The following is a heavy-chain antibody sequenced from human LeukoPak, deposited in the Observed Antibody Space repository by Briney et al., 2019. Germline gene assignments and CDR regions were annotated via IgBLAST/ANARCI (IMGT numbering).Heavy chain of an antibody. Sequence: GGSLRLSCATSGFTLSSYAMHWVRQATGKGLEWVSAIGTAGDTYYPGSVKGRFTISRENAKNSLTLQMNSLRAEDTAVYYCVRQQTPHGNFDYWGQGTLVTVSS. V-gene: IGHV3-13*01. D-gene: IGHD1-26*01. CDR1: GFTLSSYA. CDR2: IGTAGDT. CDR3: VRQQTPHGNFDY. J-gene: IGHJ4*02.